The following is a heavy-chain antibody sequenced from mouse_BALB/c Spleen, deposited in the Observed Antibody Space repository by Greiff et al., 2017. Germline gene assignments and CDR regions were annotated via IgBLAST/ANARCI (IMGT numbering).Heavy chain of an antibody. CDR2: INPYNDGT. CDR1: GYTFTSYV. V-gene: IGHV1-14*01. CDR3: AREGSRAPFAY. D-gene: IGHD3-3*01. J-gene: IGHJ3*01. Sequence: VQLQQSGPELVKPGASVKMSCKASGYTFTSYVMHWVKQKPGQGLEWIGYINPYNDGTKYNEKFKGKATLTSDKSSSTAYMELSSLTSEDSAVYYCAREGSRAPFAYWGQGTLVTVSA.